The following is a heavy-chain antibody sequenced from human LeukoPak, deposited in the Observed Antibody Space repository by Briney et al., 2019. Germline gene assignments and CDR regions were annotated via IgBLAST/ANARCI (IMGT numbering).Heavy chain of an antibody. V-gene: IGHV3-7*01. J-gene: IGHJ4*02. CDR2: IKNDGAVK. Sequence: GGSLRLSCAASGFTFSYYWMTWVRQAPGKGLEWVSNIKNDGAVKNYVDSVKGRFTSSRDNAKNSLYLQMNSMRAEDTAVYYCAKDSYSKGDFWGQGVLVTVSS. CDR1: GFTFSYYW. CDR3: AKDSYSKGDF. D-gene: IGHD6-13*01.